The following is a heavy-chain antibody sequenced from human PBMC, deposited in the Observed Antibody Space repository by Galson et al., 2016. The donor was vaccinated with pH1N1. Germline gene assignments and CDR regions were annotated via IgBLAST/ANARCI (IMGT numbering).Heavy chain of an antibody. CDR3: ARDAAMIVVVSVYAFDI. J-gene: IGHJ3*02. CDR2: INPSGGNT. D-gene: IGHD3-22*01. V-gene: IGHV1-46*01. Sequence: SVKVSCKASGYTFTSYFMYWVRQAPGQGLEWMGIINPSGGNTNYAQKFQGRLTMTRDTSTSTVYMELSSLRSGDTAVCYCARDAAMIVVVSVYAFDIWGQGTMVTVSS. CDR1: GYTFTSYF.